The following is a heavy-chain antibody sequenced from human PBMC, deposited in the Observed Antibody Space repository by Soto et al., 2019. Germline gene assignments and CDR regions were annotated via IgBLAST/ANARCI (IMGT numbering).Heavy chain of an antibody. CDR2: IYNTGNT. CDR3: ARIQGSGSYIGVFRYFDS. V-gene: IGHV4-59*08. CDR1: GDYMRTVY. Sequence: KPSGTLALTCTVSGDYMRTVYWSWIRQPPGKGLEWIGCIYNTGNTNYNPSLNSRVTISVDKSKNQFSLKLSSVTSADTAVYYCARIQGSGSYIGVFRYFDSWGQGTLVTVSS. J-gene: IGHJ4*02. D-gene: IGHD3-10*01.